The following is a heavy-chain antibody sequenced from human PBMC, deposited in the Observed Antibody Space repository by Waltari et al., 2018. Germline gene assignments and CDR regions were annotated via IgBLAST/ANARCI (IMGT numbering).Heavy chain of an antibody. V-gene: IGHV3-23*01. J-gene: IGHJ1*01. CDR3: AYGRVVIAIPEYFQH. CDR1: GFTFSSYA. D-gene: IGHD2-21*01. CDR2: ISSSGGDT. Sequence: EVQLLESGGALVQPGGSLRLSCAASGFTFSSYAMSWVRQAPGKGLEWVSGISSSGGDTYYADSVKGRFTISRDNSKNTLYLQMNSLRAEDTAVYYCAYGRVVIAIPEYFQHWGQGTLVTVSS.